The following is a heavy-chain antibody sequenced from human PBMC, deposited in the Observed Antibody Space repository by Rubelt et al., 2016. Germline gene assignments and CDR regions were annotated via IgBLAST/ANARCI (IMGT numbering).Heavy chain of an antibody. Sequence: QVQLQESGPGLVKPSETLSLTCTVSGGSISSYYWSWIRQPPGKGLEWIGYIYYSGSTNYNPPLQSRDTISVYTPKNQFSLKLGSGTAAYTACDYCAKVVPRGGFNTGGFFEFWGQGILVSVSS. D-gene: IGHD3-16*01. J-gene: IGHJ4*02. CDR2: IYYSGST. CDR3: AKVVPRGGFNTGGFFEF. CDR1: GGSISSYY. V-gene: IGHV4-59*01.